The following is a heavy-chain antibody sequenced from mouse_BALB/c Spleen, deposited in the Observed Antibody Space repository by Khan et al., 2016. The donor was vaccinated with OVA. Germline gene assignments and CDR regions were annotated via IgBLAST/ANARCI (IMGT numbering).Heavy chain of an antibody. J-gene: IGHJ4*01. CDR2: ISYSGST. CDR3: ARKNYYGYAMDY. D-gene: IGHD1-1*01. Sequence: VQLKESGPGLVKPSQSLSLTCTVTGYSITSGYARNWIRQPPGNKLEWMGYISYSGSTSYNPSLRSRITITRDTSKNQFFLQLNSVTTEDTATYYGARKNYYGYAMDYWGQGTSVTVSS. V-gene: IGHV3-2*02. CDR1: GYSITSGYA.